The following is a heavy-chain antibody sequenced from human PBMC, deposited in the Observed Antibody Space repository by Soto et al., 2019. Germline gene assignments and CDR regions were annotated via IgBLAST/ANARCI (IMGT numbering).Heavy chain of an antibody. J-gene: IGHJ4*02. CDR2: IIPIFGTA. CDR3: ASAPGRYYDSSGYYLDY. CDR1: GGTFSSYA. D-gene: IGHD3-22*01. V-gene: IGHV1-69*01. Sequence: QVQLVQSGAEVKKPGSSVKVSCKASGGTFSSYAISWVRQAPGQGLEWMGGIIPIFGTANYAQKFQGRVTITADESTSTAYVELSSLRSEDTAVYYCASAPGRYYDSSGYYLDYWGQGTLVTVSS.